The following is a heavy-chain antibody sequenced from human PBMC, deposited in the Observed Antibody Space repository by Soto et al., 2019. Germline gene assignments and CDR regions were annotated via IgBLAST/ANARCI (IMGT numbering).Heavy chain of an antibody. J-gene: IGHJ6*02. V-gene: IGHV5-10-1*01. D-gene: IGHD3-10*01. CDR2: IDPSDSHT. Sequence: GESLKISCKGSGYSFTNYWINWVRQMPGKGLEWIGRIDPSDSHTNYSPSFQGHVSISADKSSSIAYLQWSSLQASDTGMYYCARRPTYYGSGSNYYYGMDVWGQGTTVTVSS. CDR3: ARRPTYYGSGSNYYYGMDV. CDR1: GYSFTNYW.